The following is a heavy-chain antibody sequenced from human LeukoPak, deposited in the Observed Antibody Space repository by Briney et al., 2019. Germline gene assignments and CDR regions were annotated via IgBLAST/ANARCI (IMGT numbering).Heavy chain of an antibody. V-gene: IGHV1-2*02. D-gene: IGHD1-26*01. J-gene: IGHJ4*02. CDR2: IRPNNGGT. CDR1: GYTFTDYY. CDR3: ARGRDSGSRTFYFDY. Sequence: ASAKVSCKASGYTFTDYYLHWLRQAPGQGLEWLAWIRPNNGGTNYAQKFQGRVTLTGDTSVNTASLELIRLRSDDTAVYFCARGRDSGSRTFYFDYWGQGTLVTVSS.